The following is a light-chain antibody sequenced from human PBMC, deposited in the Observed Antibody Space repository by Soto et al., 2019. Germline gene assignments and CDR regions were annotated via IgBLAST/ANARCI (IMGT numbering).Light chain of an antibody. J-gene: IGKJ1*01. V-gene: IGKV3-15*01. CDR2: GAS. CDR3: QQYNNWPRT. CDR1: QSVSSN. Sequence: EIVMTQSPATLSVSPGERATLSCRASQSVSSNLAWYQQKPGQAPRLLIYGASTRASVIPASFSGSGAGTAFTLTISSLQSEDFAVYYWQQYNNWPRTFGQGTKVEIK.